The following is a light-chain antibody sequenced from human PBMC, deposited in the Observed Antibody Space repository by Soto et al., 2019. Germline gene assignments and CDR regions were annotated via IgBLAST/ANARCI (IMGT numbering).Light chain of an antibody. Sequence: QLVLTQSPSASASLGASVKLTCTLSSGHSSYAIAWHQQQPEKGPRYLMKLNSDGSHSKGDGIPDRFSGSSSGAERYLTISSLQSEDEADYYCQTWGTGIRAVFGVGTQLNVL. J-gene: IGLJ7*01. CDR2: LNSDGSH. CDR1: SGHSSYA. CDR3: QTWGTGIRAV. V-gene: IGLV4-69*01.